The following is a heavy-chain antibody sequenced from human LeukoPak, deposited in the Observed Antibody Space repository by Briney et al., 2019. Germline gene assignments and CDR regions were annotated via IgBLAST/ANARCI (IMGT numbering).Heavy chain of an antibody. CDR2: IYGDNAA. V-gene: IGHV3-66*02. J-gene: IGHJ4*01. CDR3: VSSTGQQFIPYDY. D-gene: IGHD6-13*01. Sequence: TGASLRLSCSASAINVTTNYMTWIRQAPGQGLEWVSLIYGDNAAYYAESVRGRFIISRDSLKNTLFLQMNSLRAEDTAVYYCVSSTGQQFIPYDYWGHGTHVTVSS. CDR1: AINVTTNY.